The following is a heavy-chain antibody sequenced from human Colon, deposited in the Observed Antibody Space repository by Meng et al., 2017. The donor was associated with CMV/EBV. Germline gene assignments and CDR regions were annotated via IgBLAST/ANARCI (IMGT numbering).Heavy chain of an antibody. CDR2: KFLRGSA. CDR3: VRGDMVRGVIDL. Sequence: GPLRLSCTVSGASVSSGNYYWSWIRQPPGKRLEFIAYKFLRGSANYNPSLSRSTISIDTSKNQVSLQLASVTTADTALYYCVRGDMVRGVIDLWGQGTLVTVSS. CDR1: GASVSSGNYY. D-gene: IGHD3-10*01. V-gene: IGHV4-61*01. J-gene: IGHJ5*02.